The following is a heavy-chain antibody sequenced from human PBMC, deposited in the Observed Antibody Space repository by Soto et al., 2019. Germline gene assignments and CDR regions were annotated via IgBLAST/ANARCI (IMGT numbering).Heavy chain of an antibody. CDR2: IYPADSHT. D-gene: IGHD3-16*02. CDR3: VRQETGSKSKSLEH. V-gene: IGHV5-51*01. J-gene: IGHJ4*02. CDR1: GFTFTNYW. Sequence: GESLKISCEFSGFTFTNYWICWVRQMPGKGLEWMGVIYPADSHTRYSPTFQGHVAISADKSVNTDYLQWRSLKASDTEIYFCVRQETGSKSKSLEHWGQGTLVTVSS.